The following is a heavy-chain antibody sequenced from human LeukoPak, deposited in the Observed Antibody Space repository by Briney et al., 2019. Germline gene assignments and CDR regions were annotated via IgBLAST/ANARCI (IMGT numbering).Heavy chain of an antibody. CDR3: ARDGGTDYSFDH. CDR1: GFTFSSYE. CDR2: INSIGTTT. Sequence: GGSLRLSCSASGFTFSSYEMNWVRQAPGKGLEWLSYINSIGTTTHYADSVKGRFTISRDNAKNSLYLQVNSLRAEDTAVYYCARDGGTDYSFDHWGLGTLVTVSS. V-gene: IGHV3-48*03. D-gene: IGHD3-10*01. J-gene: IGHJ4*02.